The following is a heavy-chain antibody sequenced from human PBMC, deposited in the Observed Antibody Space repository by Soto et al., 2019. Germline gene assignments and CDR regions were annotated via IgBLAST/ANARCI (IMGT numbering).Heavy chain of an antibody. CDR3: AGTTSLQWYYMDV. CDR2: TYYRSRWYN. Sequence: SQTLSLTCAISGDSVSSNSAAWNWIRQSPSRGLEWLGRTYYRSRWYNDYAVSVKSRITVNPDTSKNQFSLHLNSVTPEDTAVDYCAGTTSLQWYYMDVWTNGPRSP. J-gene: IGHJ6*03. V-gene: IGHV6-1*01. CDR1: GDSVSSNSAA. D-gene: IGHD1-7*01.